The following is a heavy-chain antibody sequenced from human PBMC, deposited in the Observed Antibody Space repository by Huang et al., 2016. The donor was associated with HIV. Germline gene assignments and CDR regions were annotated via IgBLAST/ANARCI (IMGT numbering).Heavy chain of an antibody. J-gene: IGHJ4*02. CDR3: VIMDDYFDY. D-gene: IGHD2-8*01. CDR1: GFAFSQYA. CDR2: IGGNSGDI. V-gene: IGHV3-9*01. Sequence: VQLVESGGGLVQPGWSLRLSCAASGFAFSQYAVHWVRQSPGKGLGWVSGIGGNSGDIAYAASGRGRFVISRDNAKKSLYLKMNGLRLEDTALYFCVIMDDYFDYWGQGVVVGVSS.